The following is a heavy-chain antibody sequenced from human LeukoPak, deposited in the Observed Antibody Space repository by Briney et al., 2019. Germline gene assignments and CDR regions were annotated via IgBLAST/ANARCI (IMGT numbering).Heavy chain of an antibody. J-gene: IGHJ6*02. CDR2: IWYDGSNK. CDR3: AKPADPLQPYGMDV. D-gene: IGHD4-4*01. Sequence: GGSLRLSCAASGFTFSSYAMSWVRQAPGKGLEWVAVIWYDGSNKYYADSVKGRFTISRDNSKNTLYLQMNSLRAEDTAVYYCAKPADPLQPYGMDVWGQGTTVTVSS. CDR1: GFTFSSYA. V-gene: IGHV3-33*08.